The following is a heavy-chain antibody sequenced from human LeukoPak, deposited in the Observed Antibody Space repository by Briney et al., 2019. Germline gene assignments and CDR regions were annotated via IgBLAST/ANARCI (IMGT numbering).Heavy chain of an antibody. Sequence: GGSLRLSCAASGFTFSNAWMSWVRQAPGKGLEWVGRIKSKTDGGTTDYAAPVKGRFTISRDDSKNTLYLQMNSLKTEDTAVYYCTTAVSGQSGDPDYWGQGTLVTVSS. V-gene: IGHV3-15*01. J-gene: IGHJ4*02. CDR3: TTAVSGQSGDPDY. D-gene: IGHD3-16*01. CDR2: IKSKTDGGTT. CDR1: GFTFSNAW.